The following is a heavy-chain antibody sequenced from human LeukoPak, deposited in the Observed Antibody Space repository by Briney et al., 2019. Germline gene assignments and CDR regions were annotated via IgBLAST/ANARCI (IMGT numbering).Heavy chain of an antibody. D-gene: IGHD6-13*01. V-gene: IGHV4-59*08. CDR2: IYYSGST. Sequence: SETLSLTCTVSGASIRNYYWSWIRQSPGKGLEWIGYIYYSGSTNYNPSLESRVAMSVDTSKNQFPLRLSSVTAADTAIYYCARRYSSSWYVGFFDPWGQGTLVTVSS. J-gene: IGHJ5*02. CDR3: ARRYSSSWYVGFFDP. CDR1: GASIRNYY.